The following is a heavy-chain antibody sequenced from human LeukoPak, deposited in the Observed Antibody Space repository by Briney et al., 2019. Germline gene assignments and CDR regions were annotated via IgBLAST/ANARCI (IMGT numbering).Heavy chain of an antibody. V-gene: IGHV3-48*04. D-gene: IGHD3-10*02. CDR3: AELGITMIGGV. J-gene: IGHJ6*04. CDR1: GFTFSSHG. Sequence: PGGSLSLSCAASGFTFSSHGMNWVRQAPGKGLEWVSGIIPSGHTTYYADSVKGRFTISRDNAKNSLYLQMNSLRAEDTAVYYCAELGITMIGGVWGKGTTVTISS. CDR2: IIPSGHTT.